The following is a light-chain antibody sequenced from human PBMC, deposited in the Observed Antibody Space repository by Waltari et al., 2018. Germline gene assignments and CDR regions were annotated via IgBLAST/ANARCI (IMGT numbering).Light chain of an antibody. CDR3: QYYDSSPLWT. CDR2: GAS. J-gene: IGKJ1*01. Sequence: EIVLTQSPGTLSLSPGERATLSCRASQSIDSTYLAWYQQKPGQSPRLLIYGASNRATGISDRFSGSVSGTDFTLTISRLDPEDFAVYYCQYYDSSPLWTFGQGTKVEIK. CDR1: QSIDSTY. V-gene: IGKV3-20*01.